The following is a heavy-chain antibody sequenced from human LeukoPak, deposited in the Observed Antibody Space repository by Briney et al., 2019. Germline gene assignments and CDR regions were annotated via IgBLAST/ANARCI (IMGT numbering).Heavy chain of an antibody. Sequence: SQTLSLTCTVSGGSISRGGYYWSWIRQHPGKGLEWIGYIYYSGSTYYNPSLKSRVTISVDTSKNQFSLKLSSVTAADTAVYYCARVPSVPSGFDYWGQGTLVTVSS. CDR1: GGSISRGGYY. CDR2: IYYSGST. CDR3: ARVPSVPSGFDY. V-gene: IGHV4-31*03. D-gene: IGHD6-6*01. J-gene: IGHJ4*02.